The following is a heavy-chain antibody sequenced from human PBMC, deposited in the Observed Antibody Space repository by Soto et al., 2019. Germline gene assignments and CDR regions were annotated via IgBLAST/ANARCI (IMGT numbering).Heavy chain of an antibody. Sequence: SETLSLTCTVSGGSITSSSYYWGWIRQPPGKGLEWIGSIYYSGSTYYNPSLKSRVTISVDTSKNQFSLKLSSVTAADTAVYYCATQEVGGTYVYTFDPWGQGTLVTVPS. J-gene: IGHJ5*02. CDR3: ATQEVGGTYVYTFDP. V-gene: IGHV4-39*01. D-gene: IGHD1-26*01. CDR2: IYYSGST. CDR1: GGSITSSSYY.